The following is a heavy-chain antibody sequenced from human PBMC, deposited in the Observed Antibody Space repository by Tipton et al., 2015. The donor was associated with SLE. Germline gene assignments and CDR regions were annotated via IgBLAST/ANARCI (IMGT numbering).Heavy chain of an antibody. V-gene: IGHV4-59*11. D-gene: IGHD5-12*01. CDR3: ARGSGYDWPGGYYYYGMDV. CDR1: GDSITSHS. Sequence: TLSLTCTVSGDSITSHSWSWIRQPPGKGLEWIGYIYYSGSPNYNPSLKSRVTMSLDTSKNQFSLKLSSVTAADTAVYYCARGSGYDWPGGYYYYGMDVWGQGTTVTVSS. J-gene: IGHJ6*02. CDR2: IYYSGSP.